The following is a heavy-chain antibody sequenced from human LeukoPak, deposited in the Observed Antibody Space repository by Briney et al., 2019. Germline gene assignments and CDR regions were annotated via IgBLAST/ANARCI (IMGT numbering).Heavy chain of an antibody. D-gene: IGHD3-10*02. V-gene: IGHV3-48*03. J-gene: IGHJ6*04. CDR1: GFTFSSYE. Sequence: GGSLRLSCAASGFTFSSYEMNWGRQAPGKGREGVSYISSSGRTRYYADSVKGRSTISRDNAKNSLYLQMNSLRAEDTAVYYCAELGITMIGGVWGKGTTVTISS. CDR2: ISSSGRTR. CDR3: AELGITMIGGV.